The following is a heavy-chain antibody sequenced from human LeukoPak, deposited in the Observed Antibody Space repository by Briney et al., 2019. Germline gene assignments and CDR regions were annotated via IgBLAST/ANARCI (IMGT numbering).Heavy chain of an antibody. CDR1: GGSISSYY. J-gene: IGHJ4*02. CDR2: IYYSGST. Sequence: SETLSLTCTVAGGSISSYYWSWIRQPPGKGLEWIGYIYYSGSTNYNPPLKSRVTTSVDTSKSQFSLKLSSVTAADTAVYYCARVRMATILDYWGQGTLVTVSS. V-gene: IGHV4-59*01. CDR3: ARVRMATILDY. D-gene: IGHD5-24*01.